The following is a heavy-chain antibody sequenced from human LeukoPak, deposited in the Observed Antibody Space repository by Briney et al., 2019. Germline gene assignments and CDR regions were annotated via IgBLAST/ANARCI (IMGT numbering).Heavy chain of an antibody. CDR3: AKALGGGGLWDYMDV. V-gene: IGHV3-30*02. CDR1: GFTFRSYG. J-gene: IGHJ6*03. CDR2: TRYDESNK. D-gene: IGHD2-21*01. Sequence: TGGSLRLSCAASGFTFRSYGMHWVRQAPGKGLEWVAFTRYDESNKDYADSVKGRFTISRDNSKNTLYLQMNSLRAEDTAVYYCAKALGGGGLWDYMDVWGKGTTVTISS.